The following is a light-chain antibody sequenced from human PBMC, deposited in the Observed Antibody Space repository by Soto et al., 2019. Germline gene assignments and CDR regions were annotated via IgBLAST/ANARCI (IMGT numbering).Light chain of an antibody. J-gene: IGLJ1*01. CDR2: MVS. V-gene: IGLV2-14*01. CDR3: TSPTPGSLYV. Sequence: ALTQPASVSGSPGQSITISCTGTSSDVGNYNYVSWYQQYPGRVPKLLIYMVSNRASGVSNRFSGSKSGNTASLTISGLQAEDEADYFCTSPTPGSLYVFGTGTKVTVL. CDR1: SSDVGNYNY.